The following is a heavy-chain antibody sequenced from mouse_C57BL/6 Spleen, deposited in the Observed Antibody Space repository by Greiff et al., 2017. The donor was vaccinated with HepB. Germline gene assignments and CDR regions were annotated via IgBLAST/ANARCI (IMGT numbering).Heavy chain of an antibody. CDR3: ARGYYYGSSYYFDY. D-gene: IGHD1-1*01. Sequence: VHVKQSGPELVKPGASVKIPCKASGYTFTDYNMDWVKQSHGKSLEWIGDINPNNGGTIYNQKFKGKATLTEDKSSSTAYMELRSLTSEDTAVYYCARGYYYGSSYYFDYWGQVTTLTVSS. V-gene: IGHV1-18*01. J-gene: IGHJ2*01. CDR1: GYTFTDYN. CDR2: INPNNGGT.